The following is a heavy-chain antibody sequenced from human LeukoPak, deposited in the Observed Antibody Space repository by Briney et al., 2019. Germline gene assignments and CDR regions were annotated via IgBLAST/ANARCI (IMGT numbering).Heavy chain of an antibody. CDR2: IYSGGSA. CDR3: ARDTRGARDNYFDY. CDR1: GFTVSSNY. Sequence: PGGSLRLSCAASGFTVSSNYISWVRQAPGKGLEWVSVIYSGGSAYYADSVKGRFTISRDNSKNTLYLQMNSLRAEDTAVYYCARDTRGARDNYFDYWGQGTLVTVSS. J-gene: IGHJ4*02. D-gene: IGHD3-16*01. V-gene: IGHV3-53*05.